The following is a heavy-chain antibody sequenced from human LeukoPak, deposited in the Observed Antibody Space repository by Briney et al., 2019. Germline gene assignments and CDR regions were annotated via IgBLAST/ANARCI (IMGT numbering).Heavy chain of an antibody. J-gene: IGHJ4*02. Sequence: ASPKVSCKASGYTFTGYYMHWVRQAPGQGLEWMGWIIPNSGETKSAREFQGRVTLTRDTSISTAYMGLSRLRSDDTAVYYCATQRGSYLWGTDFDYWGQGTLVTVSS. V-gene: IGHV1-2*02. D-gene: IGHD3-16*01. CDR1: GYTFTGYY. CDR3: ATQRGSYLWGTDFDY. CDR2: IIPNSGET.